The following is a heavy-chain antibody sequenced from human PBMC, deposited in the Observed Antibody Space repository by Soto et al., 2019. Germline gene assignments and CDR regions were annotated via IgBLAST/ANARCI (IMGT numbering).Heavy chain of an antibody. CDR1: GGSISSVGYY. D-gene: IGHD3-10*01. CDR3: AREAESLNAFDI. J-gene: IGHJ3*02. CDR2: IYYSGCT. V-gene: IGHV4-31*03. Sequence: PSETLSLTCTVSGGSISSVGYYWSWIRQHPGKGMEWLGYIYYSGCTYYYPSLKSRVTISVDTSKNQFSLKLSSVSAADTAVYYCAREAESLNAFDIWGQGTMVTVSS.